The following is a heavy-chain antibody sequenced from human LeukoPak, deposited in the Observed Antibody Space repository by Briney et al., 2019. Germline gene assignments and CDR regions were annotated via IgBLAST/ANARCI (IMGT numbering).Heavy chain of an antibody. CDR3: ARVACGGDCYPPLYYYYGMDV. J-gene: IGHJ6*02. CDR2: ISSSGSTI. D-gene: IGHD2-21*02. Sequence: GGSLRLSCAASGFTFSDYYMSWIRQAPGKGLEWVSYISSSGSTIYYADSVKGRFTISRDNAKNSLYLQMNSLRAEDTAVYYCARVACGGDCYPPLYYYYGMDVWGQGTTVTLSS. V-gene: IGHV3-11*01. CDR1: GFTFSDYY.